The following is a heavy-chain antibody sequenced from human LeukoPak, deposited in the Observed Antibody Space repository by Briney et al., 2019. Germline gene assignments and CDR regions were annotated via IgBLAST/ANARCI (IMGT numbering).Heavy chain of an antibody. CDR1: GFTFSSYA. J-gene: IGHJ4*02. V-gene: IGHV3-23*01. CDR3: ASERLRTSGWYLSFSDY. CDR2: ISGSGGST. D-gene: IGHD6-19*01. Sequence: LAGGSLRLSCAASGFTFSSYAMSWVRQAPGKGLEWVSAISGSGGSTYYADSVKGRFTISRDNSKNTLYLQMNSLRAEDTAVYYCASERLRTSGWYLSFSDYWGQGTLVTVSS.